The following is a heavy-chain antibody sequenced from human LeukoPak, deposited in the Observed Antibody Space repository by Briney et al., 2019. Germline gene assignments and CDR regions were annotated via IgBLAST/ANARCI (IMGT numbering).Heavy chain of an antibody. CDR2: INSDGSST. Sequence: PGGSLRLSCAASGFAFSGYWMHWVRQAPEKGLVWVSRINSDGSSTSYADSVKGRFTISRDNAKNTLYLQMNSLRAEDTAVYYCYIYGSGSYSIADYWGQGTLVTVSS. J-gene: IGHJ4*02. CDR1: GFAFSGYW. CDR3: YIYGSGSYSIADY. D-gene: IGHD3-10*01. V-gene: IGHV3-74*01.